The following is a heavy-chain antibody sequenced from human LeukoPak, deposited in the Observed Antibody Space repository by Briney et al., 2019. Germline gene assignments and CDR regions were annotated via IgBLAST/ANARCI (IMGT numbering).Heavy chain of an antibody. J-gene: IGHJ6*04. CDR3: AELGITMIGGV. D-gene: IGHD3-10*02. CDR1: GFTFSNYA. V-gene: IGHV3-30*04. Sequence: GGSLRLSCAASGFTFSNYAMHWVRQAPGKGLEWVAIISYDGSNKYYADSVKGRFTISRDNAKNSLYLQMNSLRAEDTAVYYCAELGITMIGGVWGKGTTVTISS. CDR2: ISYDGSNK.